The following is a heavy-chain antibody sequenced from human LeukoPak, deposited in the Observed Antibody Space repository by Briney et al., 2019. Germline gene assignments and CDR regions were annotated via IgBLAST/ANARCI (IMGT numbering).Heavy chain of an antibody. CDR1: GGTFSSYA. V-gene: IGHV1-69*13. Sequence: SVTVSCKASGGTFSSYAISWVRQAPGQGLEWMGGIVPIFGTATYAQKFQGRATINADDSTSTAYMELRSLRSGEPAVYYCARGGALLSSIDYWGQGPLVTVSS. CDR2: IVPIFGTA. CDR3: ARGGALLSSIDY. J-gene: IGHJ4*02. D-gene: IGHD3-10*01.